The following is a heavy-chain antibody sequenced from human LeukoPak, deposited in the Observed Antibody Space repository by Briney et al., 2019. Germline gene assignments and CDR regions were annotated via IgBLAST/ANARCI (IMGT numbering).Heavy chain of an antibody. Sequence: GASVKVSCKASGYTFTDYFMHWVRQAPGQGLEWMGWINPNSGGTQYAQKFQGKVTMTRDTSISTAYMELSRLRSDDTAVYYCAREDDVVLRYYFDYWGQGTLVTVSS. CDR2: INPNSGGT. CDR1: GYTFTDYF. CDR3: AREDDVVLRYYFDY. V-gene: IGHV1-2*02. J-gene: IGHJ4*02. D-gene: IGHD2-2*01.